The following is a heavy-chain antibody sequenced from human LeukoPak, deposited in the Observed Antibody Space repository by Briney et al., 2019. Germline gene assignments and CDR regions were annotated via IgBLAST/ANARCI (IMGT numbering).Heavy chain of an antibody. CDR3: ARLSEYQLIPWFDP. CDR1: GGSISSSSYY. D-gene: IGHD2-2*01. Sequence: PSETLSLTCTVSGGSISSSSYYWGWIRQPPGKGLEWIGSIYYSGSTYYNPSLKSRVTISVDTSKNQFSLKLSSVTAADTAVYYCARLSEYQLIPWFDPWGQGTLVTVSS. V-gene: IGHV4-39*01. CDR2: IYYSGST. J-gene: IGHJ5*02.